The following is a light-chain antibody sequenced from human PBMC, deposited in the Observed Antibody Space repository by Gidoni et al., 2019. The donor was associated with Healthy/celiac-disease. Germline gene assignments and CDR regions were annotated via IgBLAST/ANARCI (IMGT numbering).Light chain of an antibody. CDR2: AAS. CDR3: QQSYSTPYT. CDR1: QSISSS. J-gene: IGKJ2*01. V-gene: IGKV1-39*01. Sequence: DIQMTQSPSSLSASVGDRVTITCRASQSISSSLNWYQQKPGKAPKLLIYAASSLQSGVQSRFSGSGSGTDFTLTISSLQPEDFATYYCQQSYSTPYTFGQGTKLEIK.